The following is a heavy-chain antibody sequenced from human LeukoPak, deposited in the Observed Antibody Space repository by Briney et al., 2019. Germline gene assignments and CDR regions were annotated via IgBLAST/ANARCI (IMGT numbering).Heavy chain of an antibody. CDR3: ARGRRITIFGVVTLPPDY. V-gene: IGHV1-3*01. J-gene: IGHJ4*02. Sequence: ASVKVSCKASGYTFTSYALHWVRQAPGQRLEWMGWINAGNVNKKYSQKFQGRVTITADESTSTAYMELSSLRSEDTAVYYCARGRRITIFGVVTLPPDYWGQGTLVTVSS. D-gene: IGHD3-3*01. CDR2: INAGNVNK. CDR1: GYTFTSYA.